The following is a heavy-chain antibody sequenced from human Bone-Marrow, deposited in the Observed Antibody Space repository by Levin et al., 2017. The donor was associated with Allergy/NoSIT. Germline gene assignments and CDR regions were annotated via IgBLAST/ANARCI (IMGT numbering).Heavy chain of an antibody. CDR2: INSRGLYI. J-gene: IGHJ4*02. CDR1: GFTFKTYS. Sequence: SCTASGFTFKTYSINWVRQSPGKGLEWVSSINSRGLYIYYADSLKGRFTVSRDDSKNSLYLDMDNLRAEDTAVYFCAAATYNYGPFYLDYWGRGVLVTVSS. D-gene: IGHD5-18*01. V-gene: IGHV3-21*01. CDR3: AAATYNYGPFYLDY.